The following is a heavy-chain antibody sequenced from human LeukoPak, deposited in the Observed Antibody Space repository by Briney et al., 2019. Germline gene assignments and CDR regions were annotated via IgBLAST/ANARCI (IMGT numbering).Heavy chain of an antibody. V-gene: IGHV3-23*01. D-gene: IGHD5-24*01. CDR1: GFTFSSYA. J-gene: IGHJ4*02. Sequence: PGGSLRLSCAASGFTFSSYAMSWVRQAPGKGLEWVSAISGSGGSTYYADSVKGRFTISRDNSKNTLYLQMNSLRAEDTAVYYCAPSRDGYKGTFDYWGQGTLVTVSS. CDR3: APSRDGYKGTFDY. CDR2: ISGSGGST.